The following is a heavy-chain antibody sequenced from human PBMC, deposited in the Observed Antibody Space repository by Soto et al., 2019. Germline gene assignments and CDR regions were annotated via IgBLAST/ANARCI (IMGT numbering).Heavy chain of an antibody. CDR1: RFTFDDYG. V-gene: IGHV3-9*01. D-gene: IGHD1-1*01. J-gene: IGHJ3*02. Sequence: GGSLRLSCAASRFTFDDYGMHWVRQPPGKGLEWVSGISWKGGSPGYADSVKGRFTIYRDNAKNSLYLQMNSLILEDTALYYCAKDMAGTTGAFDIWGLGTMVTVSS. CDR2: ISWKGGSP. CDR3: AKDMAGTTGAFDI.